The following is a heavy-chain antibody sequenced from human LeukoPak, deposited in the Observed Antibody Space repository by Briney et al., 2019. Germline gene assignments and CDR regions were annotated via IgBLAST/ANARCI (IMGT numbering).Heavy chain of an antibody. D-gene: IGHD4-17*01. CDR3: AIDTSVIDGMDV. CDR1: GFTFNSYA. J-gene: IGHJ6*02. V-gene: IGHV3-30-3*01. Sequence: GGSLRLSCTASGFTFNSYAMHWVRQPPGKGLEWVADISYDGSNKNYADSVKGRFTISRDNAKNSLYLQMNSLRAEDTAVYYCAIDTSVIDGMDVWGQGTTVTVSS. CDR2: ISYDGSNK.